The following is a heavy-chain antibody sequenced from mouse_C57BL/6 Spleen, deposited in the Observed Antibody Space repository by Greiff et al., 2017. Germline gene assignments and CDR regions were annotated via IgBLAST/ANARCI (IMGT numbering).Heavy chain of an antibody. J-gene: IGHJ2*01. V-gene: IGHV1-74*01. Sequence: QVQLKQPGAELVKPGASVKVSCKASGYTFTSYWMHWVKQRPGQGLEWIGRIHPSDSDTNYNQKFKGKATLTVDTSSSTAYMQLSGLTSEDSAVYYCAMRGDYDAPYGYWGQGTTLTVSS. CDR1: GYTFTSYW. D-gene: IGHD2-4*01. CDR3: AMRGDYDAPYGY. CDR2: IHPSDSDT.